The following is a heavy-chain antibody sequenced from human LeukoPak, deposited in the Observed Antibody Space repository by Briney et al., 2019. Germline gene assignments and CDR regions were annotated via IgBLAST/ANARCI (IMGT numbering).Heavy chain of an antibody. CDR1: GGTFSNYA. V-gene: IGHV1-69*06. CDR2: IIPIFGTA. J-gene: IGHJ5*02. Sequence: EASVKVSCKASGGTFSNYAISWVRQAPGQGLEWMGGIIPIFGTANYAQKFQGRVTITADKSTSTAYMELSSLRFEDTAVYYCARDEESSSWYWFDPWGQGTLVTISS. CDR3: ARDEESSSWYWFDP. D-gene: IGHD6-13*01.